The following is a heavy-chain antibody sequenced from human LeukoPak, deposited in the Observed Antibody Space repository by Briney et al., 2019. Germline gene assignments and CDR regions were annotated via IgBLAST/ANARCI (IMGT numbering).Heavy chain of an antibody. D-gene: IGHD5-12*01. Sequence: SETLSLTCTVSGGSISSGGYYWSWIRQHPGKGLEWIGYIYYSGSTYYNPSLKSRVTISVDTSKNQFSLKLSSVTAADTAVYYCAAIVATEHYYYGMDVWGQGTTVTVSS. CDR1: GGSISSGGYY. CDR3: AAIVATEHYYYGMDV. CDR2: IYYSGST. V-gene: IGHV4-31*03. J-gene: IGHJ6*02.